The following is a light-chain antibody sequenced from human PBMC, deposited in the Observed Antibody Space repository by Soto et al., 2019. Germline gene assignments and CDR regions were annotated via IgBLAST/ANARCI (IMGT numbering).Light chain of an antibody. CDR1: SSDVGAYNY. J-gene: IGLJ1*01. CDR2: EVS. V-gene: IGLV2-8*01. Sequence: QSALTQPPSASGSPGQSVTISCTGTSSDVGAYNYLSWYQQHPGKAPKLMIYEVSKRPSGVPDRFSGSRSGNMASLTVSGLQAEDEADYYCSSYAGSNNYVFGPGTKVTVL. CDR3: SSYAGSNNYV.